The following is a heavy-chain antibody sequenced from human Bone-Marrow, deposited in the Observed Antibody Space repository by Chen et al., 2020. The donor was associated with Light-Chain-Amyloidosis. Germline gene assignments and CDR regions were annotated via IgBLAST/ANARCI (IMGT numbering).Heavy chain of an antibody. Sequence: EVQLVESGGGLLQRGGSLRLSCAASGFAFSSYAMSWVRQAPGKGLEGGSTSSGRGGSRHSGESVKCRLTISRDNSKSALLGQMNGLRAEDTAVYYCAKDISYDDILPGYPADAFDIWGQGTMVTVSS. CDR1: GFAFSSYA. CDR2: SSGRGGSR. CDR3: AKDISYDDILPGYPADAFDI. J-gene: IGHJ3*02. D-gene: IGHD3-9*01. V-gene: IGHV3-23*04.